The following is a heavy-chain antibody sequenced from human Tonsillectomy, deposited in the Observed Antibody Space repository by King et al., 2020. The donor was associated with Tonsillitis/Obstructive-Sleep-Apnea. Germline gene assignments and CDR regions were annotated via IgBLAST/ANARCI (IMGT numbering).Heavy chain of an antibody. CDR1: GFTFSNYW. CDR2: IKQDGTDK. Sequence: LVQSGGGLVQPGGSLRVSCTASGFTFSNYWMTWVRQAAGKGLEWVANIKQDGTDKNYVDSVKGRFTISRDNAKNSLYLQMDSLRAEDTAVFYCARETYDFWSCSRSYEHYYYYMDVWGKGTTVTVSS. V-gene: IGHV3-7*04. CDR3: ARETYDFWSCSRSYEHYYYYMDV. J-gene: IGHJ6*03. D-gene: IGHD3-3*01.